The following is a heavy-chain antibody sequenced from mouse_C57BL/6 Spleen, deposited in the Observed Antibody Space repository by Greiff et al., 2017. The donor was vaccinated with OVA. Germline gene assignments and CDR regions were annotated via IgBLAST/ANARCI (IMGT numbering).Heavy chain of an antibody. CDR2: IYPRSGNT. V-gene: IGHV1-81*01. Sequence: VQLQQSGAELARPGASVKLSCKASGYTFTRYGISWVKQSTGQGLEWIGEIYPRSGNTYYNEKFKGKATLTADKSSSTSYMELRSLTSEDSAVYFCTRRFTDSYFDCWGQGTTLTVSS. J-gene: IGHJ2*01. CDR3: TRRFTDSYFDC. CDR1: GYTFTRYG.